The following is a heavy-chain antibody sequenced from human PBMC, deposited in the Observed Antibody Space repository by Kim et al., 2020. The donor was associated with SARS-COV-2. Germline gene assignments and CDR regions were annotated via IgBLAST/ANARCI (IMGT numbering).Heavy chain of an antibody. CDR3: ATKRFGGSAPPGTCLPPAWYFDL. D-gene: IGHD2-15*01. J-gene: IGHJ2*01. CDR2: MNPNSGNT. V-gene: IGHV1-8*01. Sequence: ASVKVSCKASGYTFTSYDINWVRQATGQGLEWMGWMNPNSGNTGYAQKFQGRVTMTRNTSISTAYMELSSLRSEDTAVYYCATKRFGGSAPPGTCLPPAWYFDLWGRGTLVTVSS. CDR1: GYTFTSYD.